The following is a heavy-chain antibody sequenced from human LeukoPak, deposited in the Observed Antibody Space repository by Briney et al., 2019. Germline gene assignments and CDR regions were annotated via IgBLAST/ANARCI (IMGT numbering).Heavy chain of an antibody. Sequence: ASVKVSCKASGYTFTSYGIRWVRQAPGQGLEWMGWISTYNGDTNYAQKLQGRVTMTTDTSTSTAYMALRSLRSDDTAVYYCARDHNWVVDYWGQGTLATVSS. J-gene: IGHJ4*02. CDR3: ARDHNWVVDY. V-gene: IGHV1-18*01. D-gene: IGHD1-1*01. CDR1: GYTFTSYG. CDR2: ISTYNGDT.